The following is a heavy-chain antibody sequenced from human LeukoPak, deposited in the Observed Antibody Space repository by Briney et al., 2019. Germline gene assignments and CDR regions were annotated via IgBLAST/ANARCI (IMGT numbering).Heavy chain of an antibody. J-gene: IGHJ4*02. CDR3: AKVPDYYDSSGHYDY. CDR2: ISGDGGST. D-gene: IGHD3-22*01. V-gene: IGHV3-43*02. Sequence: PGGSLRLSCAASGFTFDDYAMHWVRQAPGKGLEWVSLISGDGGSTYYADSVKGRFTISRDNSKNSPYLQMNSLRTEDTALYYCAKVPDYYDSSGHYDYWGQGTLVTVSS. CDR1: GFTFDDYA.